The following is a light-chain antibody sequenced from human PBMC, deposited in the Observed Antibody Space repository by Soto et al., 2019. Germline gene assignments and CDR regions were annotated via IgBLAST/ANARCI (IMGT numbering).Light chain of an antibody. Sequence: DIQMTQSPSTLSASVVDMVTITCRASQSISSWLAWYQQKPGKAPKLLIYDASSLESGVPSRFSGSGSGTEFTLTISSLQPDDFATYYCQQYNSYSRTFGQGTKVDIK. V-gene: IGKV1-5*01. CDR1: QSISSW. CDR2: DAS. J-gene: IGKJ1*01. CDR3: QQYNSYSRT.